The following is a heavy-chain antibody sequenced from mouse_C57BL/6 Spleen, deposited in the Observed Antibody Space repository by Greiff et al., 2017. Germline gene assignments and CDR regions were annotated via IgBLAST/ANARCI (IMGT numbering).Heavy chain of an antibody. CDR1: GYTFTSYW. D-gene: IGHD1-1*01. J-gene: IGHJ2*01. CDR2: IDPSDSYT. V-gene: IGHV1-69*01. CDR3: ARRITTVHYFDY. Sequence: QVQLKQSGAELVMPGASVKLSCKASGYTFTSYWMHWVKQRPGQGLEWIGEIDPSDSYTNYNQKFKGKSTLTVDKSSSTAYMQLSSLTSEDSAVYYCARRITTVHYFDYWGQGTTLTVSS.